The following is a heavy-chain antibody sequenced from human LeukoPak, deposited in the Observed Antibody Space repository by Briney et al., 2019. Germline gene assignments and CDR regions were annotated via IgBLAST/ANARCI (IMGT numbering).Heavy chain of an antibody. CDR3: AKAYYYGSGSYYPSWFDP. D-gene: IGHD3-10*01. CDR2: ISGSGGST. CDR1: GFTFSSYA. Sequence: PGGSLRLSCAASGFTFSSYAMSWVRQAPGKGLEWVSAISGSGGSTYYADSVKGRFTISRDNSKNTLYLQMNSLRAEDTAVYYCAKAYYYGSGSYYPSWFDPWGQGTLVTVSS. J-gene: IGHJ5*02. V-gene: IGHV3-23*01.